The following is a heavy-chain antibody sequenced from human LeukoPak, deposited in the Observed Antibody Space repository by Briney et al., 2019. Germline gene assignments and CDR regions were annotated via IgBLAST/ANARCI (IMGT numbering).Heavy chain of an antibody. CDR2: IYYSGNT. J-gene: IGHJ6*03. D-gene: IGHD1-20*01. V-gene: IGHV4-39*02. CDR1: GVSISSSNSY. CDR3: ARDGRGLHNWNQRRRTYYMDV. Sequence: PSETLSLTCTVSGVSISSSNSYWGWIRQPPGKGLEWIGSIYYSGNTYYNASLKSQVSISIDTSKNQFSLRLTSVTAADTAVYYCARDGRGLHNWNQRRRTYYMDVWGKGTTVTVSS.